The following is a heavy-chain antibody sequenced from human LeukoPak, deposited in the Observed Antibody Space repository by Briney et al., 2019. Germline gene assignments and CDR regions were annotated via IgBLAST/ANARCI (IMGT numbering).Heavy chain of an antibody. J-gene: IGHJ5*02. CDR1: GFMFSSYW. V-gene: IGHV3-7*01. CDR2: IKQDGSER. CDR3: AREISSWYRTEGRFDP. Sequence: GGSLRLSCAASGFMFSSYWMSWVRQAPGKGLEWVANIKQDGSERDYVDSVKGRFTISKDNAKNLLYLQMNILRAEDTAVYYCAREISSWYRTEGRFDPWGQGTLVTVSA. D-gene: IGHD6-13*01.